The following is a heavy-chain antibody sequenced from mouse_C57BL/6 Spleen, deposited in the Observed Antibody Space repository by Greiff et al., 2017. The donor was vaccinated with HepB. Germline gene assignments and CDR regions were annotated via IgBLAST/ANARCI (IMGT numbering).Heavy chain of an antibody. CDR3: TRGGDYDGDAMDY. D-gene: IGHD2-4*01. CDR1: GFTFSSYA. V-gene: IGHV5-9-1*02. J-gene: IGHJ4*01. Sequence: DVMLVESGEGLVKPGGSLKLSCAASGFTFSSYAMSWVRQTPEKRLEWVAYISSGGDYIYYADTVKGRFTISRDNARNTLYLQMSSLKSEDTAMYYCTRGGDYDGDAMDYWGQGTSVTVSS. CDR2: ISSGGDYI.